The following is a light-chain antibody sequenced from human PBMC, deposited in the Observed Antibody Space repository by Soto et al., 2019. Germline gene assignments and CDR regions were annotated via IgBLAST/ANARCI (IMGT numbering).Light chain of an antibody. CDR1: SSNIGAGYD. Sequence: QPVLTQPPSVSGAPGQRVTISCTGSSSNIGAGYDVQWYQHLPGTAPKLLIYANSQRPSGVPDRFSGSKSGTSASLAITGLQAEDEADYYCQSYDSSLSGSGVFGGGTKVTVL. CDR3: QSYDSSLSGSGV. CDR2: ANS. J-gene: IGLJ3*02. V-gene: IGLV1-40*01.